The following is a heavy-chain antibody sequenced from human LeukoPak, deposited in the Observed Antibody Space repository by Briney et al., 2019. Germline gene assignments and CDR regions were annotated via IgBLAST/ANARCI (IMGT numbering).Heavy chain of an antibody. D-gene: IGHD3-10*01. Sequence: GGSLRLSCAASGFTFNIYAMSWVRQAPGKGLEWVSSITSSGDVTFYADSVKGRFTISRDNSKNTLYLQMNSLRAEDTAVYYCAKEPYDYGSGSYYFYWGQGTLVTVSS. J-gene: IGHJ4*02. CDR1: GFTFNIYA. CDR2: ITSSGDVT. CDR3: AKEPYDYGSGSYYFY. V-gene: IGHV3-23*01.